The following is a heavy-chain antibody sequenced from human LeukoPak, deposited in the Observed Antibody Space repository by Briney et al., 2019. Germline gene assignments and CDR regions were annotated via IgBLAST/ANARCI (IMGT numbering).Heavy chain of an antibody. D-gene: IGHD2-15*01. Sequence: PGGSLRLSGAASGFTFSSYAMSWIRQAPGKGLEWVSYISSSGSTIYYADSVKGRFTISRDNAKNSLYLQMNSLRAEDTAVYYCARDAFDCSGGSCFLPGYYGMDVWGQGTTVTVSS. CDR1: GFTFSSYA. CDR3: ARDAFDCSGGSCFLPGYYGMDV. CDR2: ISSSGSTI. J-gene: IGHJ6*02. V-gene: IGHV3-11*01.